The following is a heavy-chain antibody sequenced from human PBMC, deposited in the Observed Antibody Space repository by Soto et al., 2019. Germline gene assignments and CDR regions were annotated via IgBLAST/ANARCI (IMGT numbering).Heavy chain of an antibody. CDR1: GFTFSSYS. CDR3: ATAYGSGSQDLFDP. D-gene: IGHD3-10*01. CDR2: ISSSSSYI. Sequence: EVQLVESGGGLVKPGGSLRLSCAASGFTFSSYSMNWVRQAPGKGLEWVSSISSSSSYIYYADSVKGRFTISRDNAKNALYLQINSLRAEDTAVYYCATAYGSGSQDLFDPWGQGTLVTVSS. J-gene: IGHJ5*02. V-gene: IGHV3-21*01.